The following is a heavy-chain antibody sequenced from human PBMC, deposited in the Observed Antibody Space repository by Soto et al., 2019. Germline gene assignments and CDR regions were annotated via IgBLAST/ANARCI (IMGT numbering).Heavy chain of an antibody. J-gene: IGHJ4*02. Sequence: SVKVSCKASGGTFSSYAISWVRQAPGQGLEWMGGIIPIFGTANHAQKFQGRVTITADESASTAYMELCSLRSEDTAVYYCARSRSVEMATANFDYWGQGTLVTVSS. CDR2: IIPIFGTA. CDR1: GGTFSSYA. V-gene: IGHV1-69*13. CDR3: ARSRSVEMATANFDY. D-gene: IGHD5-18*01.